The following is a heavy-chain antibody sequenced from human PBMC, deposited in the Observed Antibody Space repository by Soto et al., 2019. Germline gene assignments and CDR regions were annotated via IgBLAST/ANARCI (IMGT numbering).Heavy chain of an antibody. CDR3: VREKVTMIVGFYYFDY. D-gene: IGHD3-22*01. V-gene: IGHV3-66*01. CDR1: GFTVSSNY. CDR2: IYAGGNI. J-gene: IGHJ4*02. Sequence: GGSLRLSCAASGFTVSSNYMSWVRQAPGKGLEWVSVIYAGGNIHYADSVEGRFTISRDNSNNMLYLQMNSLRAEDTAVYYCVREKVTMIVGFYYFDYWGQGTRVTVSS.